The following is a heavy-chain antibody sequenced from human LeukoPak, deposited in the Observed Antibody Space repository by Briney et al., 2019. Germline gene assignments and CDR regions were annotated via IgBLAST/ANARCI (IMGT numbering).Heavy chain of an antibody. D-gene: IGHD2-15*01. CDR3: ARTRCSGGSCYSKN. V-gene: IGHV4-61*05. Sequence: SETLSLTCTVSGGSISSSSYYWGWIRQPPGKGLEWIGYIYYSGSTNYNPSLKSRVTISVDTSKNQFSLKLSSVTAADTAVYYCARTRCSGGSCYSKNWGQGTLVTVSS. CDR2: IYYSGST. J-gene: IGHJ4*02. CDR1: GGSISSSSYY.